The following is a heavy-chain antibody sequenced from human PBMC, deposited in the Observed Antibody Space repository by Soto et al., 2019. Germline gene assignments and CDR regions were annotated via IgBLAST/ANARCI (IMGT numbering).Heavy chain of an antibody. J-gene: IGHJ5*02. CDR1: GFSLSTSGVG. D-gene: IGHD3-9*01. V-gene: IGHV2-5*02. CDR3: AHRPNVYYDILTGYPASWFDP. Sequence: QITLKESGPTLVKPTQTLTLTCTFSGFSLSTSGVGVGWIRQPPGKALEWLALIYWDDDKRYSPSLKSRLTSTKDTSKNQVVLTMTNMDPVDTATYYCAHRPNVYYDILTGYPASWFDPWGQGTLVTVSS. CDR2: IYWDDDK.